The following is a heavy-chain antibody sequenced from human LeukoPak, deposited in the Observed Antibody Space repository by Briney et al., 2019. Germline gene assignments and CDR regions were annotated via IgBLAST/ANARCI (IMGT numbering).Heavy chain of an antibody. CDR2: IYSSGDT. CDR1: GGSFSNYY. V-gene: IGHV4-59*08. Sequence: SETLSLTCTVFGGSFSNYYWGWIRQSPGKGLEWIAYIYSSGDTNYNPSLKSRVAISIDTSKNQFFLNLSSVTAADTAVYYCARIWNDGNYWGQGTLVTVSS. J-gene: IGHJ4*02. D-gene: IGHD1-1*01. CDR3: ARIWNDGNY.